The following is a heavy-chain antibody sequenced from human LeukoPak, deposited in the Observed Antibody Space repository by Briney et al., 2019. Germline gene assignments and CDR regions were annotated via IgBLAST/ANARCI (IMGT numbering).Heavy chain of an antibody. CDR1: GVTFRSYG. CDR3: TTKVTRGNSGDDYDD. CDR2: ISSDGNDK. Sequence: GSLSLSCAVSGVTFRSYGMHWVRQAPGKELEWVALISSDGNDKLYGDSVRGRFTISRDDSKSTLYLQMNSLRAEDTAVYYCTTKVTRGNSGDDYDDWGQGTLVTVSS. J-gene: IGHJ4*02. V-gene: IGHV3-30*03. D-gene: IGHD5-12*01.